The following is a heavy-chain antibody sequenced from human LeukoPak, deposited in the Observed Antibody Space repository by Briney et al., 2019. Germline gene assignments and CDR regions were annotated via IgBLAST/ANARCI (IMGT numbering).Heavy chain of an antibody. CDR1: GVSISSYY. CDR2: MYYSGST. Sequence: SETLSLTCTVSGVSISSYYWSWLRQPPGKGMEWVGYMYYSGSTNYNPSLKSRVTISVDTSKHQFSLKLSSVTAADTAVYYCASHYYDSSGYYSPMGYWGQGTLVTVSS. J-gene: IGHJ4*02. D-gene: IGHD3-22*01. CDR3: ASHYYDSSGYYSPMGY. V-gene: IGHV4-59*01.